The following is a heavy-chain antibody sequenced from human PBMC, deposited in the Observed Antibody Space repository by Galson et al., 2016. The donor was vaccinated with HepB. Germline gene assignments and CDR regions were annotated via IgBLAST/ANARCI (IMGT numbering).Heavy chain of an antibody. CDR2: IRGDGIVS. CDR1: GFTFNAHW. D-gene: IGHD3-10*01. J-gene: IGHJ4*02. Sequence: SLRLSCAASGFTFNAHWMNWVRQAPGKGLEWVANIRGDGIVSYYAESVRGRFTISRDNAKNSLYLQMNGQRVDETAVYYCSREMTGSYFDWGQGTLVTVSS. CDR3: SREMTGSYFD. V-gene: IGHV3-7*01.